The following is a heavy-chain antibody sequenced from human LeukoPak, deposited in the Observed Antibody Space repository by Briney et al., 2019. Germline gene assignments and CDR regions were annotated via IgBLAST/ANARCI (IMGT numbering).Heavy chain of an antibody. J-gene: IGHJ5*02. Sequence: GGSLRLSCTASGFTFSTYAMAWVRQAPGKGLEWLSYITSSSKINYADSVKGRFTISRDNAKNSLYPQMTSLTDEDTAVYYCARSANPGVHDFDPWGQGTLVTVSS. V-gene: IGHV3-48*02. D-gene: IGHD6-6*01. CDR2: ITSSSKI. CDR1: GFTFSTYA. CDR3: ARSANPGVHDFDP.